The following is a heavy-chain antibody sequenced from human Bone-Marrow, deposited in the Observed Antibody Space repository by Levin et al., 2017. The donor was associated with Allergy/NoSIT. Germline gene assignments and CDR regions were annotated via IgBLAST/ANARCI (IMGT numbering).Heavy chain of an antibody. CDR2: INHSGST. D-gene: IGHD1-14*01. V-gene: IGHV4-34*01. CDR3: ARRCGKTRRPHGSDY. CDR1: GGSFSGSY. Sequence: SQTLSLTCAVYGGSFSGSYWSWIRQPPGKGLEWIGEINHSGSTNYNPSLKSRVTISVDTSKNQFSLKLSSVTAADTAVYYCARRCGKTRRPHGSDYWGQGTLVTVSS. J-gene: IGHJ4*02.